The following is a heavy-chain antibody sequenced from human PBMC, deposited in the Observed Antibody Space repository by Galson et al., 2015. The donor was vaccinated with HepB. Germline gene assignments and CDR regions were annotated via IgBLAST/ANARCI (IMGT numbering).Heavy chain of an antibody. J-gene: IGHJ5*02. D-gene: IGHD2-2*01. CDR1: GYTFTSYY. CDR3: ARDFSRYPKYCSSTSCYAGPNWFDP. CDR2: INPSGGST. V-gene: IGHV1-46*03. Sequence: SVKVSCKASGYTFTSYYMHWVRQAPGQGLEWMGIINPSGGSTSYAQKFQGRVTMTRDTSTSTVYMELSSLRSEDTAVYYCARDFSRYPKYCSSTSCYAGPNWFDPWGQGTLVTVSS.